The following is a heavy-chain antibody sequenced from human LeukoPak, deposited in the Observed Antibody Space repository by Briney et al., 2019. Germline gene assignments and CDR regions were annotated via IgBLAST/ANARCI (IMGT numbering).Heavy chain of an antibody. CDR1: GGSVSSGSYY. D-gene: IGHD3-9*01. Sequence: SETLSLTCTVSGGSVSSGSYYWSWIRQPPGKGLEWIGYIYYSGSTNYNPSLESRVTISVDTSKNQFSLKLSSVTAADTAVYYCARGYYDILTGYYPFDYWGQGTLVTVSS. CDR2: IYYSGST. CDR3: ARGYYDILTGYYPFDY. V-gene: IGHV4-61*01. J-gene: IGHJ4*02.